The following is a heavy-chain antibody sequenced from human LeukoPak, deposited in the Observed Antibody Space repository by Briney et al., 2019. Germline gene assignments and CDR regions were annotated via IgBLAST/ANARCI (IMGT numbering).Heavy chain of an antibody. CDR3: ARAGGLFSPFGY. V-gene: IGHV4-31*03. CDR2: IYYSGST. Sequence: PSETLSLTCTVSGGSISSGGYYGSWIRQHPGKGLEWIGYIYYSGSTYYNPSLKSRVTISVDTSKNQFSLKLSSVTAADTAVYYCARAGGLFSPFGYWGQGTLVTVSS. D-gene: IGHD3-3*01. J-gene: IGHJ4*02. CDR1: GGSISSGGYY.